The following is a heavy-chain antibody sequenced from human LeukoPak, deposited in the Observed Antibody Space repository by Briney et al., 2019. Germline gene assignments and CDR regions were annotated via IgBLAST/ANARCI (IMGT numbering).Heavy chain of an antibody. D-gene: IGHD3-9*01. CDR2: INPSGGST. J-gene: IGHJ4*02. CDR3: ARATYYDILTGYSPPDY. Sequence: ASVKVSCKASGYTFTSYYMHWVRQAPGQGLEWMAIINPSGGSTSYAQKFQGRVTMTRDTYTSTVYMELSSLSSEDTAVYYCARATYYDILTGYSPPDYWGQGTLVTVSS. V-gene: IGHV1-46*01. CDR1: GYTFTSYY.